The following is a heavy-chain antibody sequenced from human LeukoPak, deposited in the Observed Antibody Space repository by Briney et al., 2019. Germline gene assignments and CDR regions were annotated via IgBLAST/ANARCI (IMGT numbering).Heavy chain of an antibody. Sequence: PGGSLRLSCAASGFTFSSYGMHWVRQAPGKGLEWVAFIRYDGSNKYYADSVKGRFTISRDNAKNSLYLQMNSLRAEDTALYHCARDSGNWAVHWYFDLWGRGTLVTVSS. CDR2: IRYDGSNK. CDR3: ARDSGNWAVHWYFDL. CDR1: GFTFSSYG. D-gene: IGHD7-27*01. J-gene: IGHJ2*01. V-gene: IGHV3-30*02.